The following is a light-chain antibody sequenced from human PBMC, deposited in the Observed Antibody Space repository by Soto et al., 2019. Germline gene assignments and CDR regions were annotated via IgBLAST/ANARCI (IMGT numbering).Light chain of an antibody. CDR1: RSLSSSY. V-gene: IGKV3-20*01. Sequence: EIVLTQSPGTLSLSPGERATLSCRASRSLSSSYVVWYQQKPGQAPRLLIYGASSRATGIPDRFSGSGSATEYTLTISRLEPEDFAVYYCQQQGTFGQGTKLEIK. CDR2: GAS. CDR3: QQQGT. J-gene: IGKJ2*01.